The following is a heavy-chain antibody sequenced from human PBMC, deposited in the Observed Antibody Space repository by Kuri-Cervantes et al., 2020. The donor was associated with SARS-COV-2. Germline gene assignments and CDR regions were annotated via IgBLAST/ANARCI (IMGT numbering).Heavy chain of an antibody. V-gene: IGHV4-61*10. CDR3: ARVSEGGYYYDSSGYLLYYFDY. CDR1: GGSISSSSYY. J-gene: IGHJ4*02. CDR2: IYTSGST. D-gene: IGHD3-22*01. Sequence: SETLSLTCTVSGGSISSSSYYWSWIRQPAGKGLEWIGYIYTSGSTNYNPSLKSRVTISVDTSKNQFSLKLSSVTAADTAVYYCARVSEGGYYYDSSGYLLYYFDYWGQGTLVTVSS.